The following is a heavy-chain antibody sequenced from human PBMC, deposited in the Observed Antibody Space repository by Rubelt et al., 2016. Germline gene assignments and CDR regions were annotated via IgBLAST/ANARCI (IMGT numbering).Heavy chain of an antibody. Sequence: QLQLQESGPGLVKPSETLSLTCTVSGGSISSSSYYRGWIRQPPGKGLEWIGSIYHSGSTYYNPSLKSRVTISVDTSKNQFSLKLSSVTAADTAVYYCARDHSSGWYLEGFFDYWGQGTLVTVSS. CDR3: ARDHSSGWYLEGFFDY. D-gene: IGHD6-19*01. CDR2: IYHSGST. CDR1: GGSISSSSYY. V-gene: IGHV4-39*07. J-gene: IGHJ4*02.